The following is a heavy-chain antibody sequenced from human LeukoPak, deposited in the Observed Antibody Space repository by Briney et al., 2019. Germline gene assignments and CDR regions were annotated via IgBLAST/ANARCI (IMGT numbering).Heavy chain of an antibody. Sequence: ASVKVSCKASGYTFTGYYMHWVRQAPGQGLEWMGWINPNSGGTNYAQKFQGRVTMTRDTSISTAYMELSRLRSDDTAVYYCARGLLHWNYYDSSGSAEISCWGQGTLVTVSS. CDR1: GYTFTGYY. CDR2: INPNSGGT. J-gene: IGHJ4*02. V-gene: IGHV1-2*02. D-gene: IGHD3-22*01. CDR3: ARGLLHWNYYDSSGSAEISC.